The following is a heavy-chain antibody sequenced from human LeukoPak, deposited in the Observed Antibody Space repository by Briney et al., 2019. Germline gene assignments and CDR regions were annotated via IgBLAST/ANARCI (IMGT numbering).Heavy chain of an antibody. J-gene: IGHJ6*02. D-gene: IGHD6-13*01. Sequence: SETLSLTCTVSGGSISSSSYYWGWIRQPPGKGLEWIGRIYYSGSTYYNPSLKSRVTISVDTSKNQFSLKLSSVTAADTAVYYCARGRRSSSWSYRYYYYYGMDVWGQGTTVTVSS. CDR1: GGSISSSSYY. CDR3: ARGRRSSSWSYRYYYYYGMDV. V-gene: IGHV4-39*07. CDR2: IYYSGST.